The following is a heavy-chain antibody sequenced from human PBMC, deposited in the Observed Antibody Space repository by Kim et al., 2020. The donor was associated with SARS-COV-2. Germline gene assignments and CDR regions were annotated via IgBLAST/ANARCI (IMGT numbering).Heavy chain of an antibody. CDR3: AKEFISHGSGSMTHLFDY. J-gene: IGHJ4*02. V-gene: IGHV3-23*01. D-gene: IGHD3-10*01. Sequence: KCRFTITRDTSKNTLNMQMNGLRAEDTAVYYCAKEFISHGSGSMTHLFDYWGQGTLVTVSS.